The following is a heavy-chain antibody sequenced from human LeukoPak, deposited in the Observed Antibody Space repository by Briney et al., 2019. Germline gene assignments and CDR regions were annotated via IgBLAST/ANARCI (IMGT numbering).Heavy chain of an antibody. J-gene: IGHJ6*03. D-gene: IGHD2-2*01. CDR2: IYPGDSES. CDR1: GYSFSSHW. Sequence: GESLKISCKDSGYSFSSHWFAWVRQMPGKGLEWMGNIYPGDSESRYSPSFQGQVTISADKSISTAYLQWSSLKASDTAMYYCVRHVCSRTTCFWSYYYMDVWGIGTTVTVSS. V-gene: IGHV5-51*01. CDR3: VRHVCSRTTCFWSYYYMDV.